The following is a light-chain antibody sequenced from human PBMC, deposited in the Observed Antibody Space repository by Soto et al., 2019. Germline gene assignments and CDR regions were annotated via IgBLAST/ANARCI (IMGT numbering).Light chain of an antibody. Sequence: DIQMTQSPSTLSASVGDRVTITCRASQSISSWLAWYQQKPGKAPKLVIYDASSLDSGVPSRFSGSGSGTDFTLTITSLQPDDFATYYCQQYSSFSRTFGQGTKVDIK. V-gene: IGKV1-5*01. CDR1: QSISSW. CDR3: QQYSSFSRT. J-gene: IGKJ1*01. CDR2: DAS.